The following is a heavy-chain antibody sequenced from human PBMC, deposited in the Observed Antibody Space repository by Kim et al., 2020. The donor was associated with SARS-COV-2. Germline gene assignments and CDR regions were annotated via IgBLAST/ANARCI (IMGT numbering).Heavy chain of an antibody. V-gene: IGHV4-31*11. D-gene: IGHD5-18*01. CDR2: IDHSGST. Sequence: SETLSLTCAVSGASVSSRNYYWSWLRQHSVTGLEWIGYIDHSGSTFYRSSLTSRASLSVDTSRNQFSLMLASVTAAATATYYCARVSRKQLWLHYVWGQG. CDR1: GASVSSRNYY. J-gene: IGHJ6*02. CDR3: ARVSRKQLWLHYV.